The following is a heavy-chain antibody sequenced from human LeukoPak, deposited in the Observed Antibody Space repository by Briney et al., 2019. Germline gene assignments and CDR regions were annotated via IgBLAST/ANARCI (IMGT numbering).Heavy chain of an antibody. V-gene: IGHV3-23*01. D-gene: IGHD4-17*01. CDR3: AKLSTGMTTVTTFDY. CDR2: ISGSGGST. CDR1: GFTFSSYA. J-gene: IGHJ4*02. Sequence: PGGSLRLSCAASGFTFSSYAMSWVRQAPGKGLEWVSAISGSGGSTYYADSVKGRFTISRDNSKSTLYLHMNSLRAEDTAVYYCAKLSTGMTTVTTFDYWGQGTLVTVSS.